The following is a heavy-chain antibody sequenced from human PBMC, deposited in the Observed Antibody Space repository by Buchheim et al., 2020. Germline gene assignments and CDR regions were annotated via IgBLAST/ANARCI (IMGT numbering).Heavy chain of an antibody. CDR2: INSDGSST. D-gene: IGHD5-12*01. V-gene: IGHV3-74*01. CDR3: ARGADIVATIIDYYYGMDV. Sequence: EVQLVESGGGLVQPGGSLRLSCAASGFTFSSYWMHWVRQAPGKGLVWVSRINSDGSSTSYADSVKGRFTISRDNAKHTLYLQMNSLRAEDTAVYYCARGADIVATIIDYYYGMDVWGQGTT. J-gene: IGHJ6*02. CDR1: GFTFSSYW.